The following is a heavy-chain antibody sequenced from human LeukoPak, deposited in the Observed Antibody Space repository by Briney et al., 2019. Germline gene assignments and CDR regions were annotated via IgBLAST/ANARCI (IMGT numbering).Heavy chain of an antibody. CDR2: IYHSGST. V-gene: IGHV4-4*02. J-gene: IGHJ5*02. Sequence: SETLSLTCAVSGGSISSSNWWSWVRQPPGKGLEWIGEIYHSGSTNYNPSLKSRVTISVDKSKNQFSLKLSSVTAADTAVYYCAREYSSSWSKSGLDPWGQGTLVTVSS. CDR1: GGSISSSNW. CDR3: AREYSSSWSKSGLDP. D-gene: IGHD6-13*01.